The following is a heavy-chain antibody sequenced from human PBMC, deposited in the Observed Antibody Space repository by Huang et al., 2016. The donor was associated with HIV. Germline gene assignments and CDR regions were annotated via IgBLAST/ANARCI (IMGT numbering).Heavy chain of an antibody. CDR3: AREVRSVDTDRPDGYYYRGLDV. J-gene: IGHJ6*02. CDR1: GTSMTSSTFY. CDR2: VYFLGNT. V-gene: IGHV4-39*02. Sequence: QLRESGPGLVTPSETLSLTCSASGTSMTSSTFYWGWFRQPPGRGLEWIGSVYFLGNTYYSTPLKSRVTISIDTANKQDAMRLTSVTAADTAVYFCAREVRSVDTDRPDGYYYRGLDVWGQGTTVIVSS. D-gene: IGHD2-2*03.